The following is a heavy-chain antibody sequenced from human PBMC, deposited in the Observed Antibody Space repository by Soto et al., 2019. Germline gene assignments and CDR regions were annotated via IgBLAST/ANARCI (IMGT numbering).Heavy chain of an antibody. CDR3: ARDRYYYDSSGSSYYFDY. Sequence: GGSLRLSCAASGFTFSSYGMHWVRQAPGKGLEWVAVIWYDGSNKYYADSVKGRFTISRDNSKNTLYLQMNSLRAEDTAVYYCARDRYYYDSSGSSYYFDYWGQGTLVTVSS. V-gene: IGHV3-33*01. CDR1: GFTFSSYG. J-gene: IGHJ4*02. D-gene: IGHD3-22*01. CDR2: IWYDGSNK.